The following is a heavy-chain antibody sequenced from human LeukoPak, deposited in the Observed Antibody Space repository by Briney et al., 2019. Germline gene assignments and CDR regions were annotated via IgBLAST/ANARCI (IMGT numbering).Heavy chain of an antibody. CDR3: ARSVELNTELIAASLWYFDL. CDR2: IIPIFGTA. CDR1: GGTFSSYA. D-gene: IGHD6-13*01. J-gene: IGHJ2*01. V-gene: IGHV1-69*05. Sequence: SVKVSCXASGGTFSSYAISWVRQAPGQGLAWMGRIIPIFGTANYAQKFQGRVTITTDESTSTAYMELSSLRSEDTAVYYCARSVELNTELIAASLWYFDLWGRGTLVTVSS.